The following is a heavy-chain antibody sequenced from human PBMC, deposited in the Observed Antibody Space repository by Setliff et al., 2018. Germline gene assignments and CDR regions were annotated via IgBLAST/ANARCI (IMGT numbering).Heavy chain of an antibody. D-gene: IGHD2-2*01. V-gene: IGHV3-74*01. J-gene: IGHJ4*02. CDR1: GFTFSSYW. CDR3: ARGQDGRGPAADY. CDR2: INSDGSST. Sequence: PGGSLRLSCAASGFTFSSYWMHWVRQVPGKGLVWVSRINSDGSSTSYADSVKGRFTISRDNAKNTLFLQMNSLRVEDTAVYYCARGQDGRGPAADYWGQGTLVTVSS.